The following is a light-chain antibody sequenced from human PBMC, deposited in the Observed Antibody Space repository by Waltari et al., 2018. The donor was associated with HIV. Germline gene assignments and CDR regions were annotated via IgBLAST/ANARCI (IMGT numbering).Light chain of an antibody. CDR2: RNN. V-gene: IGLV1-47*01. CDR1: SSNIGSNY. CDR3: AAWDDSLSGG. Sequence: QSVLTQPPSASGTPGQRVTISCSGSSSNIGSNYVYWYQQLPGTSPKLLIYRNNQRPLGVPARFAGSKSGTSASLAISGRRSEDEADYYCAAWDDSLSGGFGGGTKLTVL. J-gene: IGLJ3*02.